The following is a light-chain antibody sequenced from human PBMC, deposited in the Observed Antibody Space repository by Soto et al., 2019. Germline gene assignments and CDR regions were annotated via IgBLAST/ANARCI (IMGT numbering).Light chain of an antibody. Sequence: DIQVTQSPSSLSASVGDRVSITCRASQTISNYLNWYQQKPMKAPKLLIYAASSLQSGVSSRFSGSGSGTGFTLTITSLQPEDFATYYCQQTYSAPWTFGQGTKVDIK. CDR2: AAS. CDR1: QTISNY. CDR3: QQTYSAPWT. J-gene: IGKJ1*01. V-gene: IGKV1-39*01.